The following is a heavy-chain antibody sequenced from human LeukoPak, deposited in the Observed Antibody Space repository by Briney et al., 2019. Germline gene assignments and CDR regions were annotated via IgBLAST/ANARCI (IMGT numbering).Heavy chain of an antibody. J-gene: IGHJ4*02. CDR1: GYTFTGYY. CDR3: ARAEYCSGGSCYLGVY. Sequence: GASVKVSCKASGYTFTGYYMHWVRQAPGQGLEWMGWINPNSGGTNYAQKFQGRVTMTRDTSISTAYMELSRLRSDDTAVYYCARAEYCSGGSCYLGVYWGQGTLVTVSS. CDR2: INPNSGGT. D-gene: IGHD2-15*01. V-gene: IGHV1-2*02.